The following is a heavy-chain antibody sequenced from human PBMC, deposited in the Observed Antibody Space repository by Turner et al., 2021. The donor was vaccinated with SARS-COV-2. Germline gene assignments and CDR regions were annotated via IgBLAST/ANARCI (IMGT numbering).Heavy chain of an antibody. CDR1: GFTFSSYA. D-gene: IGHD3-22*01. CDR2: MSGSGGGT. V-gene: IGHV3-23*01. Sequence: EVQLLESGGGLVQPGGSLRLSCAASGFTFSSYAMNWVRQAPGKGLEWVSVMSGSGGGTHYADSVKGRFTISRDNSKNSLYLQMNSLRAEDTAVYYCARGTYYYDSSVYSGTNWFDPWGQGTLVTVSS. CDR3: ARGTYYYDSSVYSGTNWFDP. J-gene: IGHJ5*02.